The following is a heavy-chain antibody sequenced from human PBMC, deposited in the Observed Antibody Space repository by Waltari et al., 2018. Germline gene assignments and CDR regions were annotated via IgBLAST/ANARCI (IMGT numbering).Heavy chain of an antibody. Sequence: QVQLQQWGAGLLKPSETLSLTCAVYGGSFNGYYWSWIRQPPGKGLAWIGEISHSGSTDYNPSLKSRVTISVDASKNQFSLKLNSVTAADTAMYYCARGNGVGDNYWGQGTLVTVSS. V-gene: IGHV4-34*01. CDR3: ARGNGVGDNY. J-gene: IGHJ4*02. CDR1: GGSFNGYY. D-gene: IGHD2-8*01. CDR2: ISHSGST.